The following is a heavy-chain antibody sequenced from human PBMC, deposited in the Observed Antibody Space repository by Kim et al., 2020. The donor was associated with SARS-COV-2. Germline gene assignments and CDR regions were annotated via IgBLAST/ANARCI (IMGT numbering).Heavy chain of an antibody. D-gene: IGHD2-2*01. J-gene: IGHJ4*02. CDR3: ARDHSSGSTSYPYYFDY. V-gene: IGHV3-21*01. Sequence: VKGRFTISRDNAKNSLYLQMNSLRAEDTAVYYCARDHSSGSTSYPYYFDYWGQGTLVTVSS.